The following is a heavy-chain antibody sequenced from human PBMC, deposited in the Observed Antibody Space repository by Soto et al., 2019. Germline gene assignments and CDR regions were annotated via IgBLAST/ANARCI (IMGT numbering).Heavy chain of an antibody. Sequence: GASVKVSCKASGGTFRSYAITWVRQAPGQGLEWMGGIIPIFSTSNYAQKFQGRITITADESTSTASMELSSLRSEDTAVYYCASFTDSRGSYYFYGMDVWGQGTTVTVSS. J-gene: IGHJ6*02. CDR2: IIPIFSTS. CDR3: ASFTDSRGSYYFYGMDV. CDR1: GGTFRSYA. D-gene: IGHD3-22*01. V-gene: IGHV1-69*13.